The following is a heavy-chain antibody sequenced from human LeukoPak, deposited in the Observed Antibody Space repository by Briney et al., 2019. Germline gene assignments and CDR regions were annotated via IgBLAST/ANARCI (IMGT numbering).Heavy chain of an antibody. V-gene: IGHV4-61*02. CDR3: ARDPKDGAMAPTGLDY. D-gene: IGHD5-18*01. CDR1: GGSISSGSYY. J-gene: IGHJ4*02. Sequence: SETLSLTCTVSGGSISSGSYYWSWIRQPAGKGLEWIGRIYTSGSTNYNPSLKSRVTISVDKSKNQFSLKLSSVTAADTAVYYCARDPKDGAMAPTGLDYWGQGTLVTVSS. CDR2: IYTSGST.